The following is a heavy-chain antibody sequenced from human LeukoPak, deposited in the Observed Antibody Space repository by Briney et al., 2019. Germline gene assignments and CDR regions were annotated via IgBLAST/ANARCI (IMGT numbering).Heavy chain of an antibody. CDR2: INWNGGST. CDR1: GFTFDDYC. Sequence: GGSLRLAWAASGFTFDDYCMSWVRQAPGKGLEWVSGINWNGGSTGYADSVKGRFTISRDNAKNSLYLQMNSLRAEHTALYYCARDSCHYDSSGYYRKALDYWGQGTLVTVSS. J-gene: IGHJ4*02. D-gene: IGHD3-22*01. CDR3: ARDSCHYDSSGYYRKALDY. V-gene: IGHV3-20*04.